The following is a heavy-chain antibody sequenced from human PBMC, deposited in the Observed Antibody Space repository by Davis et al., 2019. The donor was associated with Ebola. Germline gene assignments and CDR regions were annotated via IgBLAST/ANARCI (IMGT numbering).Heavy chain of an antibody. CDR2: IDLDGTGT. CDR3: VRDSGYYSHDY. V-gene: IGHV3-74*01. CDR1: GFTFSNFH. D-gene: IGHD5-12*01. Sequence: GESLKISCAASGFTFSNFHIHWVRQTPGKGLVWVARIDLDGTGTNYADSVKGRFTISRDNAKNTLSLQMNSLRVEDTAVYYCVRDSGYYSHDYWGHGTLVTVSS. J-gene: IGHJ4*01.